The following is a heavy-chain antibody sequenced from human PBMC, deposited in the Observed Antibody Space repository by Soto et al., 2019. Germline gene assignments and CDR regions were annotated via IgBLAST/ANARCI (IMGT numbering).Heavy chain of an antibody. V-gene: IGHV1-69*13. CDR1: GATFSSYA. CDR2: IIPIFGTA. D-gene: IGHD6-13*01. CDR3: ASCQAGIAAAGTGPYYYYGMDV. Sequence: ASVKVSAKASGATFSSYAISGVRQPPGQGLEWMGGIIPIFGTANYAQKFQGRVTITADESTSTAYMELSSLRSEDTAVYYCASCQAGIAAAGTGPYYYYGMDVWGQGTTVTVSS. J-gene: IGHJ6*02.